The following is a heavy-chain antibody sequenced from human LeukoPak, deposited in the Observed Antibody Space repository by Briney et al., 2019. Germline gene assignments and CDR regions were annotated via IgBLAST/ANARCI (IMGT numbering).Heavy chain of an antibody. CDR2: ISSSGSTI. J-gene: IGHJ3*02. Sequence: GGSLRLFCAASGFTFSSYEMNWVRQAPGKGLEWVSYISSSGSTIYYADSVKGRFTISRDNAKNSLYLQMNSLRAEDTAVYYCARGGYYDCSDIWGQGTMVTVSS. CDR1: GFTFSSYE. V-gene: IGHV3-48*03. CDR3: ARGGYYDCSDI. D-gene: IGHD3-22*01.